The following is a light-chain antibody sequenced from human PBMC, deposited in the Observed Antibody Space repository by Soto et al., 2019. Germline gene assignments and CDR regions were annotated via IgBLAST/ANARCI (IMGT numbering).Light chain of an antibody. V-gene: IGKV4-1*01. Sequence: DIVMTQSPDSLAVSLGERATINCKSSQSVLYSSNNKNYLAWYQQRPGQPPKLLIYWASTRESGVPDRFSGSGSGTDFTLTISNLQAEDVEGYYCQEYYSTPLTLGGGTKVDIK. J-gene: IGKJ4*01. CDR2: WAS. CDR1: QSVLYSSNNKNY. CDR3: QEYYSTPLT.